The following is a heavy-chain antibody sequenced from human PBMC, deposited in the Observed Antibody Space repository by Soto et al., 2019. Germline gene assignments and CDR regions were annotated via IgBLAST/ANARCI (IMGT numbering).Heavy chain of an antibody. J-gene: IGHJ6*02. CDR2: IYYSGST. D-gene: IGHD4-4*01. CDR3: ASVYSSDYYYYGMDV. Sequence: TLSLTCTVSGGSVSSGSYYWSWIRQPPGKGLEWIGYIYYSGSTNYNPSLKSRVTISVDTSKNQFSLKLSSVTAADTAVYYCASVYSSDYYYYGMDVWGQGTTVTVSS. V-gene: IGHV4-61*01. CDR1: GGSVSSGSYY.